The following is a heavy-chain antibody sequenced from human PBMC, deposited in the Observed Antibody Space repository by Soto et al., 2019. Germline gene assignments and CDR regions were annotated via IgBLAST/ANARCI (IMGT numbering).Heavy chain of an antibody. V-gene: IGHV3-7*01. CDR2: ISHDGSGK. J-gene: IGHJ5*02. Sequence: EVQLVESGGSLVQPGGSLRLSCAASGFTFSTWWMTWVRQTLGKRLEWVAFISHDGSGKYYVDSVKGRFAISRDNAKNSMYLEMNSLRAEDTAVYYCMQGGERGDVNAWGQGTLVTVSS. CDR1: GFTFSTWW. D-gene: IGHD3-16*01. CDR3: MQGGERGDVNA.